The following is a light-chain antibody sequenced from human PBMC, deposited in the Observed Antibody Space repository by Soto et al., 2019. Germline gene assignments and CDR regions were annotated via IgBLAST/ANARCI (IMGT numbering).Light chain of an antibody. CDR1: QSVLYSSNNKND. V-gene: IGKV4-1*01. J-gene: IGKJ2*01. CDR3: QQYYSTPQT. CDR2: WAS. Sequence: IVMTQSQDSLAVSLGERATINCKSSQSVLYSSNNKNDLAWYQQKPGQPPKLLIYWASTRESGVPDRFSGSGSGTDFTLTISSLQAEDVAFYYCQQYYSTPQTFGQGTKLEIK.